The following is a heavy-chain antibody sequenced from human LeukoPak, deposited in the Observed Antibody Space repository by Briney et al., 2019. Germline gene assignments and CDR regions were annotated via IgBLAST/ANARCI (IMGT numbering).Heavy chain of an antibody. CDR2: IYYSGST. Sequence: SETLSLTCTVSGGSISSYYWSWIRQPPGKGLEWIGYIYYSGSTNYNPSLKSRVTISVDTSKNQFPLKLSSVTAADTAVYYCARGLPYYYGSGRLNCSWFDPWGQGTLVTVSS. CDR3: ARGLPYYYGSGRLNCSWFDP. D-gene: IGHD3-10*01. J-gene: IGHJ5*02. CDR1: GGSISSYY. V-gene: IGHV4-59*01.